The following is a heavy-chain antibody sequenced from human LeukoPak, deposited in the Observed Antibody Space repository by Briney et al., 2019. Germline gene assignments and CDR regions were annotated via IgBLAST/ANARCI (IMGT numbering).Heavy chain of an antibody. J-gene: IGHJ5*02. CDR3: AKIGRDYDYVWGSYRPSTWFDP. V-gene: IGHV1-2*02. D-gene: IGHD3-16*02. Sequence: GASVKVSCKASGYTFTGYYMHWVRQAPGQGLEWMGWINPNSGGTNYAQKFQGRVTMTRDTSISTAYMELSRLRSDDTAVYYCAKIGRDYDYVWGSYRPSTWFDPWGQGTLVTVSS. CDR1: GYTFTGYY. CDR2: INPNSGGT.